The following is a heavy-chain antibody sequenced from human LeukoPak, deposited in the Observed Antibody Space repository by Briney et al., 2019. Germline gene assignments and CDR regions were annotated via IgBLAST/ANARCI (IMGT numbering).Heavy chain of an antibody. CDR2: IYPGDSDT. CDR1: GYSFTSYW. J-gene: IGHJ5*02. Sequence: GESLKISCKGSGYSFTSYWIGWVRQMPGKGLEWMGIIYPGDSDTRYSPSFQGQVTISADKSISTAYLQWTSLKTSDTAMYYCTRLRIRMVRGVILPRDNWFDPWGQGTLVTVSS. CDR3: TRLRIRMVRGVILPRDNWFDP. D-gene: IGHD3-10*01. V-gene: IGHV5-51*01.